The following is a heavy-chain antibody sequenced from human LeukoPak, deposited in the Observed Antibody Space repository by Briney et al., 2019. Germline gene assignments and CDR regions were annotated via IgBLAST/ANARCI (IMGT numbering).Heavy chain of an antibody. V-gene: IGHV3-23*01. CDR1: GFTLSSYS. CDR2: MSGSDTGS. J-gene: IGHJ4*02. Sequence: GGSLRLSCVASGFTLSSYSMSWVRQAPGKGLEWVSAMSGSDTGSWYADSVKGRFTISRDTSKTTLYLQMNSLRAEDTAVYYCAKGVTMVRGVIGYYFDYWGQGTLVTVSS. CDR3: AKGVTMVRGVIGYYFDY. D-gene: IGHD3-10*01.